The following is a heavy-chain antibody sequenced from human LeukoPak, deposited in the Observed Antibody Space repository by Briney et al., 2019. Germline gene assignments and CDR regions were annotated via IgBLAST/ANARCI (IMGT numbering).Heavy chain of an antibody. V-gene: IGHV1-2*02. CDR2: INPNSGDT. J-gene: IGHJ6*03. Sequence: ASVKVSCKASGYTFTGYYMHWVRQAPGQGLEWMGWINPNSGDTNYAQKFQGRVTMTRDTSISTAYMELSRLRSDDTAVYYCARAGLPYYYMDVWGKGTTVTVSS. CDR1: GYTFTGYY. CDR3: ARAGLPYYYMDV.